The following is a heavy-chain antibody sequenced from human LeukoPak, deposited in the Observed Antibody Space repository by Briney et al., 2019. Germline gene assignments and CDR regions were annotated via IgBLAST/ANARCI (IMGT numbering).Heavy chain of an antibody. V-gene: IGHV1-2*02. CDR3: ARVRGNSCDY. D-gene: IGHD6-13*01. Sequence: ASLKVSCKTSGYTLSDYYMHWVRQAPGQGLEWMGWIRGDTGDTDSPQKFQGRVTMTRDTSSNTAYMELSRLTFDDTARYFCARVRGNSCDYWGQGTLVTVSS. CDR1: GYTLSDYY. J-gene: IGHJ4*02. CDR2: IRGDTGDT.